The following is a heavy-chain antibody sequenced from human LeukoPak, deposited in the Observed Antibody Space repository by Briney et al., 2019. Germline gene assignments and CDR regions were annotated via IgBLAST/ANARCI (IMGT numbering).Heavy chain of an antibody. CDR2: INPNSGGT. D-gene: IGHD3-22*01. CDR1: GYTFTSYY. V-gene: IGHV1-2*02. Sequence: ASVKVSCKASGYTFTSYYMHWVRQAPGQGLEWMGWINPNSGGTNYAQKFQGRVTMTRDTSISTAYMELSRLRSDDTAVYYCARSMYYYDSSGLLDYWGQGTLVTVSS. J-gene: IGHJ4*02. CDR3: ARSMYYYDSSGLLDY.